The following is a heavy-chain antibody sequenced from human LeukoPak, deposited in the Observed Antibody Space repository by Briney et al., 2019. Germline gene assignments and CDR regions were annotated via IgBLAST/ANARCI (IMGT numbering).Heavy chain of an antibody. CDR1: GFTFDDYA. D-gene: IGHD4-17*01. V-gene: IGHV3-9*01. CDR2: ISWNSGSI. CDR3: ARDSGSNDYGDYHNWFDP. J-gene: IGHJ5*02. Sequence: GGSLRLSCAASGFTFDDYAMHWVRHAPGKGLEWVSGISWNSGSIGYADSVKGRFTISRDNAKNSLYLQMNSLRSDDTAVYYCARDSGSNDYGDYHNWFDPWGQGTLVTVSS.